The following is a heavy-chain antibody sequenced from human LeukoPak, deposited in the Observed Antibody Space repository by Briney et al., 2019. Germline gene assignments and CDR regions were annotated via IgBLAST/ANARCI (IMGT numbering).Heavy chain of an antibody. V-gene: IGHV3-23*01. Sequence: GGSLRLSCAASGFTFSSYWMSWVRQAPGKGLEWVSTISKSGDWTYYADSVKGRFTVSRDNSKNTLYVQMSSLRAGDTAVYYCAKMSGWELENYFFDYWGQGTLVTVSS. CDR2: ISKSGDWT. CDR1: GFTFSSYW. CDR3: AKMSGWELENYFFDY. J-gene: IGHJ4*02. D-gene: IGHD1-26*01.